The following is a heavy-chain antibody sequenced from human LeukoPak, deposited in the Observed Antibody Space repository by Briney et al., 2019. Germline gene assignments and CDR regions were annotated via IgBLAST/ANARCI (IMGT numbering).Heavy chain of an antibody. D-gene: IGHD6-19*01. J-gene: IGHJ4*02. CDR2: IYSGGST. CDR3: TGGGHISGWLFDH. CDR1: GLTVRNKN. V-gene: IGHV3-66*01. Sequence: GGSLRLSCAASGLTVRNKNMSWVRQAPGKGLEWVSLIYSGGSTHYADSVEGRFTISRDNAKDSLFLQMNSLRGDDTAVYYCTGGGHISGWLFDHWGQGTLVTVSS.